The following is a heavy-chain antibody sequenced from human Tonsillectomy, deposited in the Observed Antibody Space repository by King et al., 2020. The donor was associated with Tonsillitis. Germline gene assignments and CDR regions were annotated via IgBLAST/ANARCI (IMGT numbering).Heavy chain of an antibody. D-gene: IGHD4-17*01. Sequence: VQLVQSGAEVKKPGASVKVSCKASGYTFTTYGISWVRQAPGQGLEWMGWISTYNGNTTYAQKIQGRVTLTTDTSTITAYMELSSIRSYDTAGYYCARDGRNCGDFEGLHHWRQGTLLPVSS. CDR3: ARDGRNCGDFEGLHH. CDR1: GYTFTTYG. CDR2: ISTYNGNT. V-gene: IGHV1-18*04. J-gene: IGHJ5*02.